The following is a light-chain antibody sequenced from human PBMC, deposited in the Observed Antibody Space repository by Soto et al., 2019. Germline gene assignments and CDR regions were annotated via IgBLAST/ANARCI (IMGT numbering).Light chain of an antibody. Sequence: EIVLTQSPGTLSLSPGGRATLSCRASQSVSSGYLAWYQQKPGQAPRLLIYAASIRATGIPDRFSGSGSGTDFTLTISRLEPEDFAVYYCQQYGSSPPRTFGQGTKVEMK. V-gene: IGKV3-20*01. J-gene: IGKJ1*01. CDR1: QSVSSGY. CDR2: AAS. CDR3: QQYGSSPPRT.